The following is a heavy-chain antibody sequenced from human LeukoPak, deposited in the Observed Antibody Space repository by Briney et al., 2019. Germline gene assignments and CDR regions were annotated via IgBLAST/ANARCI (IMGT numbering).Heavy chain of an antibody. CDR3: ARDQGRLAGAPGGY. CDR1: GYTFTCYY. J-gene: IGHJ4*02. V-gene: IGHV1-2*06. CDR2: INPNSGGA. D-gene: IGHD1-26*01. Sequence: GASVKVSCKASGYTFTCYYMHWVRQAPGQGLEWMGRINPNSGGANYAQKFQGRVTMTRDTSISTAYMELSRLRSDDTAVYYCARDQGRLAGAPGGYWGQGTLVTVSS.